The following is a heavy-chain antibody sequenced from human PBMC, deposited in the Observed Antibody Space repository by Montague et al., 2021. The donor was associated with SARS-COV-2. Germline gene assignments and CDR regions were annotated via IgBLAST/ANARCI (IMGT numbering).Heavy chain of an antibody. Sequence: SLRLSCAASGFTFSSYWMSWVRQAPGKGLEWVANIKQDGSEKYYVDSVKGRFTISRDNAKNSLYLQMNSLRAEDTAVYYCARKPGPYYDILTGLTVGYMDVWGKGTTVTVSS. J-gene: IGHJ6*03. CDR1: GFTFSSYW. V-gene: IGHV3-7*05. CDR3: ARKPGPYYDILTGLTVGYMDV. D-gene: IGHD3-9*01. CDR2: IKQDGSEK.